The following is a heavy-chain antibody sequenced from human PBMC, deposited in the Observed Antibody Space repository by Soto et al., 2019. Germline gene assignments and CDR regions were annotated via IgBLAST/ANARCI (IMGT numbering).Heavy chain of an antibody. CDR3: ARAGGFEGWLRLQEGYYYYGMDV. Sequence: GESLKISCKGSGYSFTSYWISWVRQMPGKGLEWMGRIDPSDSYTNYSPSFQGHVTISADKSISTAYLQWSSLKASDTAMYYCARAGGFEGWLRLQEGYYYYGMDVWGQGTTVTVSS. D-gene: IGHD5-12*01. CDR2: IDPSDSYT. J-gene: IGHJ6*02. V-gene: IGHV5-10-1*01. CDR1: GYSFTSYW.